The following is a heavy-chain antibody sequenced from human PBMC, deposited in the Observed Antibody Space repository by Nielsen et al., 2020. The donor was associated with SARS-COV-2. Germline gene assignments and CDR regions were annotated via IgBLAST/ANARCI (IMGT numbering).Heavy chain of an antibody. CDR3: AKDTGTLT. D-gene: IGHD2-8*02. CDR2: IYSGGST. Sequence: GESLKISCAASGFTVSSNYMSWVRQAPGKGLEWVSVIYSGGSTYYADSVKGRFTISRDNSKNTLYLQMNSLRAEDTAVYYCAKDTGTLTGGQGTLVTVSS. CDR1: GFTVSSNY. V-gene: IGHV3-53*01. J-gene: IGHJ4*02.